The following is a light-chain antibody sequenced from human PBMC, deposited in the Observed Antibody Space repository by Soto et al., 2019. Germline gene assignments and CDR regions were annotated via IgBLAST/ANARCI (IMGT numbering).Light chain of an antibody. CDR1: RSDIGAYNF. CDR2: DVN. Sequence: QSALTQPASVAGSPGQSITISCTGTRSDIGAYNFVSWYQQHPGEVPKLILYDVNVRPSGVSNRFSGSKSGNTASLTISGLQVEAEADYYCTLWTTSTTMIFGGVTKLTVL. CDR3: TLWTTSTTMI. V-gene: IGLV2-14*03. J-gene: IGLJ2*01.